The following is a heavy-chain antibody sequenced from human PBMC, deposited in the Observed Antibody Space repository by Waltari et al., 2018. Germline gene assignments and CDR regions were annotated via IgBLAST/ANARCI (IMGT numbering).Heavy chain of an antibody. CDR1: GGSISSSSYY. V-gene: IGHV4-39*07. J-gene: IGHJ4*02. CDR3: ASLVLRFLEWLLGAYTRFDY. D-gene: IGHD3-3*01. Sequence: QLQLQESGPGLVKPSETLSLTCTVSGGSISSSSYYWGWIRQPPGKGLEWIGSIYYSGSTCYNPSLKSRVTISVDTSKNQFSLKLSSVTAADTAVYYCASLVLRFLEWLLGAYTRFDYWGQGTLVTVSS. CDR2: IYYSGST.